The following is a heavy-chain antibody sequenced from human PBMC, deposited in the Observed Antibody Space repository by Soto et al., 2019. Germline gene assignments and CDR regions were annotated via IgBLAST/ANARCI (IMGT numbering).Heavy chain of an antibody. CDR2: IYYSGST. Sequence: SETLSLTCTVSGGSVSRGSYYWSWIRQPPGKGLEWIGYIYYSGSTNYNPSLKSQDTISVDTSNNQFSLKLSSVTAADTAVYYCARGSLQLCLFCFDYSCQGTLVTVYS. V-gene: IGHV4-61*01. J-gene: IGHJ4*02. CDR3: ARGSLQLCLFCFDY. CDR1: GGSVSRGSYY. D-gene: IGHD5-18*01.